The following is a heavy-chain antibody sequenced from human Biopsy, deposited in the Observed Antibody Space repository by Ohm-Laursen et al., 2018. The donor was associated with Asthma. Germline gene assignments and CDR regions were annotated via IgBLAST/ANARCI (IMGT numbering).Heavy chain of an antibody. D-gene: IGHD4-17*01. CDR1: GSSLTDLS. CDR3: ASDFPKDYVRYNFQF. J-gene: IGHJ4*02. Sequence: ASVKVSCKISGSSLTDLSMHWVRQAPGQGLGWMGGHNKEEGGTVNARRFQGRVTMTEDTSTDTAYMELSSLSSDDTAVYYCASDFPKDYVRYNFQFWGQGTLVTVSS. CDR2: HNKEEGGT. V-gene: IGHV1-24*01.